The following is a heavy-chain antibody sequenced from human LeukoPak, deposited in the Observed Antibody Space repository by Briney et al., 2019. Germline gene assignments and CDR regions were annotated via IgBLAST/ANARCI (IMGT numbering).Heavy chain of an antibody. CDR1: GGSFSGYY. Sequence: SETLSLTCAVYGGSFSGYYWSWIRQPPGKGLEWIGEINHSGSTNYNPSLKSRVTISVDTSKNQFSLKLSSVTAADTAVYYCARDLIGYYGSGSYDNPYYYYGMDVWGQGTTVTVSS. CDR3: ARDLIGYYGSGSYDNPYYYYGMDV. J-gene: IGHJ6*02. D-gene: IGHD3-10*01. V-gene: IGHV4-34*01. CDR2: INHSGST.